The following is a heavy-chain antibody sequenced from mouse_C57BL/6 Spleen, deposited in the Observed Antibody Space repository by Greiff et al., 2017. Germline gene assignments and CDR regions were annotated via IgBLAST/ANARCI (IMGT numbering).Heavy chain of an antibody. J-gene: IGHJ3*01. Sequence: QVQLQQPGAELVMPGASVKLSCKASGYTFTSYWMHWVKQRPGQGLEWIGEIDPSDSYTNYNQKFKGKSTLTVDKSSSTAYMQLSNLTSEDSAVYYCARMKDYDGGFAYWGQGTLVTVSA. CDR3: ARMKDYDGGFAY. CDR2: IDPSDSYT. V-gene: IGHV1-69*01. D-gene: IGHD2-4*01. CDR1: GYTFTSYW.